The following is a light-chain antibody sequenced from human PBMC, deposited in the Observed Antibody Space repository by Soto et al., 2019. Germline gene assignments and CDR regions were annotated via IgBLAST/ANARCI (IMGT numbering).Light chain of an antibody. Sequence: QLVLTQPPSASGTPGQRVTISCSGSSSNIGSNTVSWYQQLPGTAPKLLIYSNNVRPSGVPDRFSGSISGTSAFLAISGLQSEDEADYYCAAWDDSLDGRVVFGGGTKLTVL. J-gene: IGLJ2*01. CDR1: SSNIGSNT. CDR2: SNN. V-gene: IGLV1-44*01. CDR3: AAWDDSLDGRVV.